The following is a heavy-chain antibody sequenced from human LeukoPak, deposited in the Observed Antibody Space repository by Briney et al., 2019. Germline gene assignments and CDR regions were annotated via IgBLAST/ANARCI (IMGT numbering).Heavy chain of an antibody. CDR2: INHSGST. CDR1: GGSISSGGYY. V-gene: IGHV4-31*03. J-gene: IGHJ4*02. D-gene: IGHD6-19*01. CDR3: ARGLYSSGRALGY. Sequence: SQTLSLTCTVSGGSISSGGYYWSWIRQHPGKGLEWIGEINHSGSTNYNPSLKSRVTLSVDTSKNQFSLKLSSVTAADTAVYYCARGLYSSGRALGYWGQGTLSPSPQ.